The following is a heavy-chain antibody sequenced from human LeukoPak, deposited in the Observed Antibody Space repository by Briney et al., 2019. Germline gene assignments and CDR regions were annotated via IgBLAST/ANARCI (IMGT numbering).Heavy chain of an antibody. J-gene: IGHJ6*04. Sequence: ASVKVSCKASGYTFTSYGISWVRQAPGQRLEWMGWISAYNGNTNYAQKLQGRVTMTTDTSTSTAYMELRSLRSDDTAVHYCAREAPPRDDDPYYYYGMDVWGKGTTVTVSS. CDR2: ISAYNGNT. V-gene: IGHV1-18*04. D-gene: IGHD1-1*01. CDR3: AREAPPRDDDPYYYYGMDV. CDR1: GYTFTSYG.